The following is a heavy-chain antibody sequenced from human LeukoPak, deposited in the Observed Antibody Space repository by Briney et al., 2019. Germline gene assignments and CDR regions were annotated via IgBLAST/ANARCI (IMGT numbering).Heavy chain of an antibody. CDR1: GFTFSDYY. J-gene: IGHJ4*02. Sequence: GGSLRLSCVASGFTFSDYYMSWIRQAPGKGLEWVSYISSSSSYTNYADSVKGRFTISRDNARNSLYLQMNSLRAEDTAVYYCARGKTMGLLDYWGQGTLVTVSS. V-gene: IGHV3-11*05. D-gene: IGHD4/OR15-4a*01. CDR3: ARGKTMGLLDY. CDR2: ISSSSSYT.